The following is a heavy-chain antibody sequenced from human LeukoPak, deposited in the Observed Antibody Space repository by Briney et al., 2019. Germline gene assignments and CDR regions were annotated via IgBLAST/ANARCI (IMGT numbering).Heavy chain of an antibody. CDR2: ISAYNGNT. Sequence: ASVKVSCKASGYTFTSYGISWVRQAPGRGLEWMGWISAYNGNTNYAQKLQGRVTMTTDTSTSTAYMELRSLRSEDTAVYYCATATYYYDSSGYNFDYWGQGTLVTVSS. CDR3: ATATYYYDSSGYNFDY. CDR1: GYTFTSYG. D-gene: IGHD3-22*01. V-gene: IGHV1-18*01. J-gene: IGHJ4*02.